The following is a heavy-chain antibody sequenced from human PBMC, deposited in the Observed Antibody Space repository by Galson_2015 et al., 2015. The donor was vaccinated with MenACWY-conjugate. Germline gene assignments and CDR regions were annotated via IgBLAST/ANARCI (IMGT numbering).Heavy chain of an antibody. D-gene: IGHD2-2*01. CDR2: ISGYGGST. CDR3: ARFSYCSSSSCYPSPGAHFDS. V-gene: IGHV3-23*01. Sequence: SLRLSCAASGFTFSSYAMSWVRQAPGKGLQWVSSISGYGGSTYYADYVKGGFTISRDIFKNTLYLQMNSLRAEDTAVYYCARFSYCSSSSCYPSPGAHFDSWGQGTLVTVSS. J-gene: IGHJ4*02. CDR1: GFTFSSYA.